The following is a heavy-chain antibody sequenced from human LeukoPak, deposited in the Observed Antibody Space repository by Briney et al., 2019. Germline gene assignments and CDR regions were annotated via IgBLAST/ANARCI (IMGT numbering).Heavy chain of an antibody. J-gene: IGHJ4*02. D-gene: IGHD2-21*02. V-gene: IGHV3-7*01. CDR3: ATDRDNSDWQKRFDS. Sequence: GGSLRLSCAASGFTFSTYWMNWYRQAPGKGLEWVGNINQDASEINYVGSVRGRFTISRDNAKNSLHLQMNSLRAEDTAVYYCATDRDNSDWQKRFDSWGQGTLVTVSS. CDR2: INQDASEI. CDR1: GFTFSTYW.